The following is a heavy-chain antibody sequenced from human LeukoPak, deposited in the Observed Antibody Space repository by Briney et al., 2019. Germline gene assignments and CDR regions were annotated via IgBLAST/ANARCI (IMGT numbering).Heavy chain of an antibody. Sequence: SETLSLTCAVYGGSFSGYYWSWIRQPPGKGLEWIEEINHSGSTNYNPSLKSRVTISVDTSKNQFSLKLSSVTAADTAVYYCARPRGARTVTTAAFDIWGQGTMVTVSS. J-gene: IGHJ3*02. CDR3: ARPRGARTVTTAAFDI. V-gene: IGHV4-34*01. D-gene: IGHD4-17*01. CDR1: GGSFSGYY. CDR2: INHSGST.